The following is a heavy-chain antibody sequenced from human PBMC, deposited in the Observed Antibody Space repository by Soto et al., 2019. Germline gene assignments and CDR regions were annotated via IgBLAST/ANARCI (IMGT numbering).Heavy chain of an antibody. CDR3: AKADSITMIVVVDY. D-gene: IGHD3-22*01. J-gene: IGHJ4*02. Sequence: QVQLVESGGGVVQPGRSLRLSCAASGFTFSSYGMHWVRQAPGKGLEWVAVISYDGSNKYYADSVKGRFTISRDNSKNTPYLQMNSLRAEDTAVYYCAKADSITMIVVVDYWGQGTLVTVSS. CDR2: ISYDGSNK. CDR1: GFTFSSYG. V-gene: IGHV3-30*18.